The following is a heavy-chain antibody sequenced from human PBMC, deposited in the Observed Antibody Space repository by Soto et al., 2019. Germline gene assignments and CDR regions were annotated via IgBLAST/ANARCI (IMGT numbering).Heavy chain of an antibody. CDR2: IWYDGSNK. Sequence: ESGGGVVQPGRSLRLSCAASGFTFNNYGMHWVRQAPGKGLEWVAIIWYDGSNKYYADSVKGRFTISRDNSKNTLYLQMNSLRAEDTAVYYCARDSGTRYFDYWGQGALVTVSS. CDR3: ARDSGTRYFDY. CDR1: GFTFNNYG. D-gene: IGHD1-1*01. J-gene: IGHJ4*02. V-gene: IGHV3-33*01.